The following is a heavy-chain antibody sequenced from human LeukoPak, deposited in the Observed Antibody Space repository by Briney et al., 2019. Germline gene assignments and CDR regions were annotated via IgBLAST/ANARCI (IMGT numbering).Heavy chain of an antibody. D-gene: IGHD2-2*01. CDR2: INPNSGDT. CDR1: GYTFTAFY. V-gene: IGHV1-2*02. Sequence: GASVKVSCKASGYTFTAFYIHWVRQAPGQGLEWMGWINPNSGDTNYAQKFQGRVTMTRNTSISTADMELSSLTSDDTAVYYCARDYASGWFANWGQGTLVTVSS. CDR3: ARDYASGWFAN. J-gene: IGHJ5*02.